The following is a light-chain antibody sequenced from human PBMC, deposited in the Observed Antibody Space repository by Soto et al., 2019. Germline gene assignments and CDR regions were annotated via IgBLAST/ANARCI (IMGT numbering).Light chain of an antibody. CDR2: DVS. V-gene: IGLV2-8*01. CDR3: SSYGGGDTFHVI. Sequence: QSVLTQPPSASGSPGQSVTISCTGTSSDVGAYNYVSWYQQYTGKAPKLMIYDVSKRPSGVPDRFSGSKSGNTASLTVSGLRADDGAGYYCSSYGGGDTFHVIFGGGTQLTVL. CDR1: SSDVGAYNY. J-gene: IGLJ7*01.